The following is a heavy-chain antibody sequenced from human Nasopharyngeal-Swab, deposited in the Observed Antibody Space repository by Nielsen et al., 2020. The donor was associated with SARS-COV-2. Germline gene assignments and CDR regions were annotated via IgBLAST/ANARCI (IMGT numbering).Heavy chain of an antibody. CDR2: INPNSGGT. J-gene: IGHJ6*02. Sequence: ASVKVSCKASGYTFTGYYMHWVRQAPGRGLEWMGRINPNSGGTNYAQKFQGRVTMTRDTSISTAYMELSRLRSDDTAVYYCASGWYYYYGMDVWGQGTTVTVSS. V-gene: IGHV1-2*06. CDR1: GYTFTGYY. D-gene: IGHD6-19*01. CDR3: ASGWYYYYGMDV.